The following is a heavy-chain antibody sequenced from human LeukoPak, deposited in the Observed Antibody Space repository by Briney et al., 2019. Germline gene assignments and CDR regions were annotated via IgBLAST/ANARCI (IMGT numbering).Heavy chain of an antibody. CDR1: GGSFSGYY. D-gene: IGHD3-10*01. Sequence: PSETLSLTCAVYGGSFSGYYWSRIRQPPGKGLEWIGEVNHSGDTNYNPSLKSRVTISVDTSKNQFSLKLSSVTAADTSVYYCARGDPKTVVQGVLGNKYHYYYMDVWGKGTTVTVSS. V-gene: IGHV4-34*01. CDR2: VNHSGDT. J-gene: IGHJ6*03. CDR3: ARGDPKTVVQGVLGNKYHYYYMDV.